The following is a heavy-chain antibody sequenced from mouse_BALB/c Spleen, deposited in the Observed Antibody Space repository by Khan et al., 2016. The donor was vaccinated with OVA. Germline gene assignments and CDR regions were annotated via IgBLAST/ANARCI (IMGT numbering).Heavy chain of an antibody. CDR3: GRAWAMDY. V-gene: IGHV5-15*02. CDR2: ISSLAYSI. CDR1: GFTFSDYG. Sequence: EVQLQESGGGLVQPGGSRKLSCAASGFTFSDYGLAWVRQAPGKGPEWVAFISSLAYSIYYADTVTGRFTISRENAKNTLYLEMSSLRSEDTAMYYCGRAWAMDYWGQGTSVTVTS. J-gene: IGHJ4*01.